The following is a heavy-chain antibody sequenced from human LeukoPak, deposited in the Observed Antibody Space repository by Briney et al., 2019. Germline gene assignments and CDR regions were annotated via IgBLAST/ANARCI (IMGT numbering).Heavy chain of an antibody. J-gene: IGHJ4*02. CDR1: GWTVRSYY. CDR3: ARDDY. CDR2: IYSGGST. V-gene: IGHV3-53*01. Sequence: AGGALIPSWAGSGWTVRSYYMGLVRQAPGKGLAWLSVIYSGGSTYYADSVKGRFTISRDNSKNTLYLQMNSLRAEDTAVYYCARDDYWGQGTLVTVSS.